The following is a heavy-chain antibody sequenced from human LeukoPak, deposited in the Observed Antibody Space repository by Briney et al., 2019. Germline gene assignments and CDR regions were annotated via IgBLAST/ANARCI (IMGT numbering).Heavy chain of an antibody. CDR2: INHSGST. J-gene: IGHJ4*02. Sequence: SETLSLTCTVSGGSISSSSYYWSWIRQPPGKGLEWIGEINHSGSTNYNPSLKSRVTISVDTSKNQFSLKLSSVTAADTAVYYCASQRGYSGYDVLVRYFDYWGQGTLVTVSS. V-gene: IGHV4-39*07. D-gene: IGHD5-12*01. CDR1: GGSISSSSYY. CDR3: ASQRGYSGYDVLVRYFDY.